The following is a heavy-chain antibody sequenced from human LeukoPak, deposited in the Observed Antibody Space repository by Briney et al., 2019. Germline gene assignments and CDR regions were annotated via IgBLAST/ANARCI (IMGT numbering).Heavy chain of an antibody. CDR1: GFTFSNSW. Sequence: GGSLRLSCAASGFTFSNSWMHWVRQAPGKGLLWVSSLSGDEKFIHYGDSVQGRFTISRDNAKNTLYLQMNSLRVEDTALYFCVGEVDSAMVYWGQGTLVTVSS. CDR2: LSGDEKFI. J-gene: IGHJ4*02. V-gene: IGHV3-74*01. CDR3: VGEVDSAMVY. D-gene: IGHD5-18*01.